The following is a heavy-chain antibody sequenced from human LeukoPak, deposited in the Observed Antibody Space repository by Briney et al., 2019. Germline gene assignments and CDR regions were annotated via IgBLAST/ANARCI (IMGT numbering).Heavy chain of an antibody. CDR3: ARLPAVLRYFDWLSGAFDI. Sequence: SETLSLTCTVSGGSISSVTYSWGWIRQPPGEGLEWIGSIYSSGSTYYNPSLKSRVTISVDTSKNQFSLKLSSVTAADTAVYYCARLPAVLRYFDWLSGAFDIWGQGTMVTVSS. V-gene: IGHV4-39*01. CDR2: IYSSGST. J-gene: IGHJ3*02. CDR1: GGSISSVTYS. D-gene: IGHD3-9*01.